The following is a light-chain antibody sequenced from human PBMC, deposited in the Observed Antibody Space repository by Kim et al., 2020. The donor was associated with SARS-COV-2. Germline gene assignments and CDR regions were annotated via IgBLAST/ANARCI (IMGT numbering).Light chain of an antibody. J-gene: IGKJ5*01. Sequence: ASVGDRVNIPCRASQDIRNDLGWYQQNPGRAPKRLIYGASSLQSGVPSRFSGSGSGTEFTLTISSVQPEDFATYFCLQHSTYPITFGQGTRLEIK. CDR1: QDIRND. CDR3: LQHSTYPIT. V-gene: IGKV1-17*01. CDR2: GAS.